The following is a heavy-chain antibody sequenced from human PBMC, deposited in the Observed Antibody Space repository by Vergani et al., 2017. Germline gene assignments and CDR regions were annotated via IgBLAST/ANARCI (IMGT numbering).Heavy chain of an antibody. V-gene: IGHV1-69*04. CDR1: GGTFSSYA. CDR3: ARAPYGDTYYYYGMDV. Sequence: QVQLVQSGAEVKKPGSSVKVSCKASGGTFSSYAISWVRQAPGQGLEWMGRIIPILGIANYAQKFKGRVTLTADKSTSTAYMELSSLRSEDTAVYYCARAPYGDTYYYYGMDVWGQGTTVTVSS. J-gene: IGHJ6*02. CDR2: IIPILGIA. D-gene: IGHD4-17*01.